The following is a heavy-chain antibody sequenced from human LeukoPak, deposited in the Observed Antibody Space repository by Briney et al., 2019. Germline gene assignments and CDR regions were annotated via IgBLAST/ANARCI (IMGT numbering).Heavy chain of an antibody. D-gene: IGHD2-15*01. V-gene: IGHV4-38-2*02. J-gene: IGHJ4*02. CDR1: GFSIRNGYY. CDR3: ARDVPHQDHSIAFDY. Sequence: SETLSLTCTVSGFSIRNGYYWGWIRQPPGKGLEWIGSIYHTGSTHNNPSLKSRVALSLDTSNNQFSLNLRSVTAADTAVYYCARDVPHQDHSIAFDYWGQGTLVTVSS. CDR2: IYHTGST.